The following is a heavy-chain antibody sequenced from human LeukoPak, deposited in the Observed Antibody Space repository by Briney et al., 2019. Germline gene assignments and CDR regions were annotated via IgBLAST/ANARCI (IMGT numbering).Heavy chain of an antibody. D-gene: IGHD3-22*01. CDR3: ARSHDSSGFPFDY. Sequence: SETLSLTCTVSSGSISSGVYYWSWIRQYPGEGLEWIGYIHYSGATYSNPSLESRVTISVDTSKNQFSLNLSSVTAADTAVYYCARSHDSSGFPFDYWGQGTPVTVSS. CDR2: IHYSGAT. CDR1: SGSISSGVYY. V-gene: IGHV4-31*03. J-gene: IGHJ4*02.